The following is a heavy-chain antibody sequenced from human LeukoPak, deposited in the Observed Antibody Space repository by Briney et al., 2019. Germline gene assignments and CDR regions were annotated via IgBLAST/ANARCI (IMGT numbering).Heavy chain of an antibody. CDR3: AKVPIAVAGIIDF. CDR2: IRYDGSNK. CDR1: GFTFSSYG. V-gene: IGHV3-30*02. J-gene: IGHJ4*02. D-gene: IGHD6-19*01. Sequence: GGSLRLSCAASGFTFSSYGMHWVRQAPGKGLEWVAFIRYDGSNKYYADSVKGRFTISRVNSKNTLYLQMHSLRAEDTAVYYCAKVPIAVAGIIDFWGQGTLVTVSS.